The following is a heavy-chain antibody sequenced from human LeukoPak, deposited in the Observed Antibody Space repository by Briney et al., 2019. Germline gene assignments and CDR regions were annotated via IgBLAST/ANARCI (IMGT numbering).Heavy chain of an antibody. V-gene: IGHV3-30*04. CDR3: ATDYGDYEPIDY. CDR2: ISFDGTNK. CDR1: GVSLSNYA. Sequence: GGSLRLSCTASGVSLSNYAMHWVRRPPGRGLEWVAVISFDGTNKYYGDSVEGRFSVSRDNSKNTLYLQMNSLRPDDTAMYYCATDYGDYEPIDYWGKGTLVTVSS. D-gene: IGHD4-17*01. J-gene: IGHJ4*02.